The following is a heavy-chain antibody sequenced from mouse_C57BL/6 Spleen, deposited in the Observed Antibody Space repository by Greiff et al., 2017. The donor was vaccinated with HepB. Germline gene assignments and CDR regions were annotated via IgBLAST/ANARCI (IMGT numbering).Heavy chain of an antibody. D-gene: IGHD4-1*01. CDR3: ASPSGRGSWFAY. Sequence: QVQLQQPGAELVKPGPSVKLSCKASGYTFTSYWMHWVKQRPGQGLEWIGMIHPNSGSTNYNEKFKSKATLTVDKSSSTAYMQLSSLTSEDSAVYYCASPSGRGSWFAYWGQGTLVTVSA. V-gene: IGHV1-64*01. J-gene: IGHJ3*01. CDR1: GYTFTSYW. CDR2: IHPNSGST.